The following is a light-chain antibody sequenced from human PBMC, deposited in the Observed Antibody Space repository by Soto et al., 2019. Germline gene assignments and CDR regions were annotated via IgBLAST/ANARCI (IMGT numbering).Light chain of an antibody. CDR3: QQSYSTPIT. V-gene: IGKV1-39*01. CDR1: QKIRNL. CDR2: DAS. Sequence: DIQLTQSPSTLSAAVGDSVTITCRASQKIRNLLAWYQQKPGRAPKPLIFDASTLRTGVPSRFSGSGSGADFILTISSLQSEDFATYYCQQSYSTPITFGQGTRLEIK. J-gene: IGKJ5*01.